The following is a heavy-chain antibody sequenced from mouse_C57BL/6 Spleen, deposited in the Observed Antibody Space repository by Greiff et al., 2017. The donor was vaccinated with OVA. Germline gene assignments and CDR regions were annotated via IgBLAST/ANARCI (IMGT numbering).Heavy chain of an antibody. V-gene: IGHV1-53*01. D-gene: IGHD1-1*01. CDR2: INPSNGGT. Sequence: VQLQQPGTELVKPGASVKLSCKASGYTFTSYWMHWVKLRPGQGLEWIGNINPSNGGTNYNEKFKSKATLTVDKSSSTAYMQLSSLTSEDSAVYYCARQVTTVVDYFDYWGQGTTLTVSS. J-gene: IGHJ2*01. CDR3: ARQVTTVVDYFDY. CDR1: GYTFTSYW.